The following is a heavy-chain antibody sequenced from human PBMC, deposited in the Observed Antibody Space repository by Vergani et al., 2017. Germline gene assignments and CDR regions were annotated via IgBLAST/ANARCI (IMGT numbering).Heavy chain of an antibody. CDR2: IYPGDSDT. J-gene: IGHJ6*02. CDR1: GYSFTSYW. CDR3: ARLPLGYCSGGSCYSAYYYYGMDV. D-gene: IGHD2-15*01. Sequence: EVQLVQSGAEVKKPGESLKISCKGSGYSFTSYWIGWVRQMPGKGLEWMGIIYPGDSDTRYSPSFQGQVTISADKSISTAYLQWSSLKASDTAMYYCARLPLGYCSGGSCYSAYYYYGMDVWGQATTVTVSS. V-gene: IGHV5-51*01.